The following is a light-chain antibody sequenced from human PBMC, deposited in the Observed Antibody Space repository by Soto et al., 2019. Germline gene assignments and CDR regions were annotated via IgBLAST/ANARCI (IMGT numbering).Light chain of an antibody. V-gene: IGLV1-40*01. CDR2: GNS. Sequence: QAVVTQPPSVSGAPGQRVTISCTGSSSNIGAGYDVHWYQQFPGTAPKLLIYGNSNRPSGVPDRFSGSKSGTSASLAITGLQTEDEADYFCQSFDSGLSGVVFGGGTKLTV. CDR3: QSFDSGLSGVV. J-gene: IGLJ2*01. CDR1: SSNIGAGYD.